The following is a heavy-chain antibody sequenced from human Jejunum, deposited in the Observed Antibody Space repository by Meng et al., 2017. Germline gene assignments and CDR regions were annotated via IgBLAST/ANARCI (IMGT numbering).Heavy chain of an antibody. Sequence: GERPGSGPGRVKPSGTLSLTCAVSGGSITSTKWWSWVRQTPGKGLEWIGEVFHSGTPNYNPSLMSRLTMSVDKSKNQFSLNLTSVTAADTAVYYCASRPVGIRTYYFDCWGQGTLVTVSS. CDR1: GGSITSTKW. CDR3: ASRPVGIRTYYFDC. V-gene: IGHV4-4*02. J-gene: IGHJ4*02. D-gene: IGHD2-21*01. CDR2: VFHSGTP.